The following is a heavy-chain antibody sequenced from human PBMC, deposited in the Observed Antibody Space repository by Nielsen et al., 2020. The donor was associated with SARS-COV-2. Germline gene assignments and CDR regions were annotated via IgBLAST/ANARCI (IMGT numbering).Heavy chain of an antibody. V-gene: IGHV3-30*18. D-gene: IGHD3-16*01. CDR2: MSHDGRLK. Sequence: GGSLRLSCAVSGFTISNYGMQWVRQAPGKGLEWVATMSHDGRLKWYADSVKGRFTISRDYSKGTLHLQMNSLRPDDTAVYFCAKEHLVDRALIMYYFDSWGQGTLVTVSS. J-gene: IGHJ4*02. CDR1: GFTISNYG. CDR3: AKEHLVDRALIMYYFDS.